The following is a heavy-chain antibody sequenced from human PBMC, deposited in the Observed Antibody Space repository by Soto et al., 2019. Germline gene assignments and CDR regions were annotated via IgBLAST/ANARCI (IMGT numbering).Heavy chain of an antibody. CDR3: AKTDGYEVEY. D-gene: IGHD5-18*01. Sequence: AXESLKISFKGSGYSCVSYWIAWVRQMPGKGLEWMGSIYPGDSDTTYSPSIQGQVTISADKSSTTVYLQWNTLKASDTAMYYCAKTDGYEVEYWGQGTQVTVSS. V-gene: IGHV5-51*01. CDR1: GYSCVSYW. J-gene: IGHJ4*02. CDR2: IYPGDSDT.